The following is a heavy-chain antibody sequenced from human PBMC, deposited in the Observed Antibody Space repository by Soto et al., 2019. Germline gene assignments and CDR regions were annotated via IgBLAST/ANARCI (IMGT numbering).Heavy chain of an antibody. CDR2: ISYDGSNK. D-gene: IGHD6-13*01. Sequence: GGSLRLSCAASGFTFSSYGMHWVRQAPGKGLEWVAVISYDGSNKYYADSVKGRFTISRDNSKNTLYLQMNSLRAEDTAVYYCARGGYSSSWYGIGDYWGQGTLVTVSS. CDR3: ARGGYSSSWYGIGDY. CDR1: GFTFSSYG. J-gene: IGHJ4*02. V-gene: IGHV3-30*03.